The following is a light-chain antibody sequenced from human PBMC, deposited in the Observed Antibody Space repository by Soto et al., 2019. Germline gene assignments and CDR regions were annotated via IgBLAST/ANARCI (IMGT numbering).Light chain of an antibody. CDR1: QSVSSSF. J-gene: IGKJ4*01. Sequence: EIVLTQSPGTLSLSPGERATLSCRASQSVSSSFLAWYQQKPGQAPRLLIYGASSRATGIPDRFSGSGSGTDFTLTISRLEPEEVAVYYCQQDGSSPRTFGGGTKVEIK. CDR2: GAS. V-gene: IGKV3-20*01. CDR3: QQDGSSPRT.